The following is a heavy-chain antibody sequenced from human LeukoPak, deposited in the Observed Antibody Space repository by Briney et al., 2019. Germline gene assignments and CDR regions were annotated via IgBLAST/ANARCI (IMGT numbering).Heavy chain of an antibody. CDR1: ADSISSYY. CDR3: ARDRGIGGLFDY. D-gene: IGHD3-10*01. V-gene: IGHV4-4*07. CDR2: ISTSGNT. J-gene: IGHJ4*02. Sequence: PSETLSLTCTISADSISSYYWSWIRQPAGKGLEWIRRISTSGNTNYNPSLKSRVTMSIDTSKKQFSLRLTSVTAADTAVYYCARDRGIGGLFDYWGQGTLVTVSS.